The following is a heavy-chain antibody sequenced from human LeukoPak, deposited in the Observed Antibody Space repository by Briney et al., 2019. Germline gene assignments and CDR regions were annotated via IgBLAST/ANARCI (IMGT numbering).Heavy chain of an antibody. Sequence: AAVKLSCKVSGYTFTAYYMHWVRQAPGQGLEWMGWINPNSGGTNYAQKFQGRVTMTRDTSISTAYMELSRLRSDDTAVYYCARDGDYGDDYWFDPGGGDTVDTVSS. CDR3: ARDGDYGDDYWFDP. CDR1: GYTFTAYY. D-gene: IGHD4-17*01. V-gene: IGHV1-2*02. J-gene: IGHJ5*02. CDR2: INPNSGGT.